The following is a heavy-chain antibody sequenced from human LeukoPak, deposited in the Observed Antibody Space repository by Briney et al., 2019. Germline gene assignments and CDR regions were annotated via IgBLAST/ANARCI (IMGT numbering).Heavy chain of an antibody. J-gene: IGHJ4*02. CDR1: GFTFSRCA. Sequence: PGGSLRLSCSASGFTFSRCAMHWVRQAPGKGLEYVSAISSNGGSTYYADSVKGRFTISRDNSRNTLHLQMSSLRAEDTAVYYCVKDSSSGSYFDYWGQGTLVTVSS. V-gene: IGHV3-64D*06. CDR2: ISSNGGST. D-gene: IGHD3-10*01. CDR3: VKDSSSGSYFDY.